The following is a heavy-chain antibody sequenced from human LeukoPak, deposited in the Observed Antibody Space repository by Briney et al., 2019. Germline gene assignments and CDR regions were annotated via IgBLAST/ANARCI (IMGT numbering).Heavy chain of an antibody. V-gene: IGHV3-23*01. D-gene: IGHD1-26*01. CDR2: ISGSGDST. J-gene: IGHJ3*02. CDR1: GFTFSSYA. Sequence: PGGCLRLSRAASGFTFSSYAMSWVRQAPGKGLEWVSAISGSGDSTYYADSVKGRFTISRDNSKNTLYLQMTSLRAEDTAVFHCAKDALYSGTYFTLDIWGQGTMVTVSS. CDR3: AKDALYSGTYFTLDI.